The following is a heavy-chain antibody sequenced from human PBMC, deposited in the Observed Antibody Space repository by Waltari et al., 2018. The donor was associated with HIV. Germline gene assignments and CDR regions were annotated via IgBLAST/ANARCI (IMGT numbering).Heavy chain of an antibody. CDR3: SRGRGYSYGYSDL. CDR2: INPNSGNT. J-gene: IGHJ4*02. Sequence: QVQLVQSGAEVRKPGASVKVSCKDSGYTFTNYDINWVRQAPGQGLEWMGWINPNSGNTGYAQKFQGRVTMTRDTSRSTAYMELTSLTSEDTAVYHCSRGRGYSYGYSDLWGQGTLVTVSS. V-gene: IGHV1-8*01. CDR1: GYTFTNYD. D-gene: IGHD5-18*01.